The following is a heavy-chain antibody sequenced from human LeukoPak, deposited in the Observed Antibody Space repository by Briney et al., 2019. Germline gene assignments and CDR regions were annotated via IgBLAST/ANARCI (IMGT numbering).Heavy chain of an antibody. CDR2: INPNSGGT. V-gene: IGHV1-2*02. J-gene: IGHJ4*02. CDR3: ARDKFNWQQLAYDY. Sequence: ASVKVSCKASGYTFTDYYVHWVRQAPGQGLEWMGWINPNSGGTNYAQKFQGRVTMTRDTSISIVYMELSRLRSDDTAVYYCARDKFNWQQLAYDYWGQGTLVTVSS. CDR1: GYTFTDYY. D-gene: IGHD6-13*01.